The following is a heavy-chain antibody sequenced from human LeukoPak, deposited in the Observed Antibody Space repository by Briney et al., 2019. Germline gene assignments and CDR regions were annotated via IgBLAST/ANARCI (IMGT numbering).Heavy chain of an antibody. CDR3: ASVFGYCSSTSCYDPIDY. D-gene: IGHD2-2*03. Sequence: GGSLRLSCAASGFTFSTHWMHWVRQVPGRALVWVSRISHDGSTTSYAESVKGRFTVSRDNARNTLYLQMNSLRAEDTAVYYCASVFGYCSSTSCYDPIDYWGQGTLVAVSS. CDR2: ISHDGSTT. V-gene: IGHV3-74*01. J-gene: IGHJ4*02. CDR1: GFTFSTHW.